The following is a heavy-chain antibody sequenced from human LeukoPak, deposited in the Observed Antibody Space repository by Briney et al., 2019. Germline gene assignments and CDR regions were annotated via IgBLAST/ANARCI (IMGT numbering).Heavy chain of an antibody. J-gene: IGHJ5*02. D-gene: IGHD6-19*01. CDR2: IIPIFGTA. Sequence: SVKVSCKASGYTFTGYYMHWVRQAPGQGLEWMGGIIPIFGTANYAQKFQGRVTITTDESTSTAYMELSSLRSEDTAVYYCARPQSSGPYLWGNWFDPWGQGTLVTVSS. V-gene: IGHV1-69*05. CDR3: ARPQSSGPYLWGNWFDP. CDR1: GYTFTGYY.